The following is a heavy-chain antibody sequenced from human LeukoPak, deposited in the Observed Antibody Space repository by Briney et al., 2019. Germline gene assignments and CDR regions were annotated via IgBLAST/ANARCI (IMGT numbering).Heavy chain of an antibody. CDR3: ARRNWNAFDY. CDR2: ISGSGGTT. V-gene: IGHV3-23*01. CDR1: GFTFNNYA. Sequence: GGSLRLSCAASGFTFNNYAMNWVRQAPGKGLEWVSVISGSGGTTYYADSVKGRFTISRDSSKSTLYLQMNSLRAEDTALYYCARRNWNAFDYWGQGTLVTVSS. D-gene: IGHD1-1*01. J-gene: IGHJ4*02.